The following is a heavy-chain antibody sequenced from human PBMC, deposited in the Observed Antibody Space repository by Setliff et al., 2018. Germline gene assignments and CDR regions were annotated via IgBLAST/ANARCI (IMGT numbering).Heavy chain of an antibody. CDR1: GYSFSTYA. V-gene: IGHV1-3*01. D-gene: IGHD2-2*02. CDR2: INGANGNT. J-gene: IGHJ4*02. CDR3: ARDREYCSRTSCYIDY. Sequence: GASVKVSCKASGYSFSTYAMHWVRQAPGQRLEWMGWINGANGNTKYSQKFQSRITITRDTSASTAYMEMSSLRSEDTAVYYCARDREYCSRTSCYIDYWGQGALVTVS.